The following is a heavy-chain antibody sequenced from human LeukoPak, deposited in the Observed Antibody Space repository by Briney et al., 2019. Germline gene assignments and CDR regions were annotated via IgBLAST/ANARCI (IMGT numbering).Heavy chain of an antibody. D-gene: IGHD3-10*01. CDR1: GGSLISYS. CDR2: ITPIFGST. Sequence: SVKVSCKASGGSLISYSISWVRQAPGQGLEWMGGITPIFGSTDYAQKFQGRVTMTADKSTNTAYMELSSLRSEDTAVYYCARVLARGVLYTWGQGALVTVSP. CDR3: ARVLARGVLYT. J-gene: IGHJ5*02. V-gene: IGHV1-69*06.